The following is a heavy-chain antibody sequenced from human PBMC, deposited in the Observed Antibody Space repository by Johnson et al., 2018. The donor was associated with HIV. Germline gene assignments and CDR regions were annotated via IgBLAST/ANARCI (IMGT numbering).Heavy chain of an antibody. CDR2: ISSSGSTI. V-gene: IGHV3-11*04. CDR3: ARAGGGSHGAFDI. Sequence: VESGGSLRLSCAASGFTVSSNYMSWVRQAPGKGLEWVSYISSSGSTIYYADSVKGRFTISRDNAKNSLYLQMNSLRAEDTAVYYCARAGGGSHGAFDIWGQGTMVTVSS. J-gene: IGHJ3*02. CDR1: GFTVSSNY. D-gene: IGHD2-15*01.